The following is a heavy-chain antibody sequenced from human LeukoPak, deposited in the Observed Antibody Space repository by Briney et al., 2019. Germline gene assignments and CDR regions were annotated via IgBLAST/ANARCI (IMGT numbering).Heavy chain of an antibody. CDR2: ISGSGGST. Sequence: GGSLRLSCAASGFTFSSYAISWVRQAPGKGLEWVSAISGSGGSTYYADSVKGRFTISRDNSKNTLYLQMNSLRAEDTAVYYCAKDPYDNFFQHWGQGTLVTVSS. CDR3: AKDPYDNFFQH. J-gene: IGHJ1*01. D-gene: IGHD3-22*01. V-gene: IGHV3-23*01. CDR1: GFTFSSYA.